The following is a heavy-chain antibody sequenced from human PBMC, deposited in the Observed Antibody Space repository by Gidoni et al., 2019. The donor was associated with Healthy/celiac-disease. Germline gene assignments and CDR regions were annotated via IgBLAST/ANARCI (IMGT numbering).Heavy chain of an antibody. CDR3: AKESRGFFDY. J-gene: IGHJ4*02. CDR1: GFTFSSYG. D-gene: IGHD3-22*01. CDR2: ISYDGSNK. Sequence: QVQLVESGGGVVQPGRSLRLSCADSGFTFSSYGMHWVRQAPGKGMEWVAVISYDGSNKYYADSVKGRFTISRDNSKNTLYLQMNSLRAEDTAVYYCAKESRGFFDYWGQGTLVTVSS. V-gene: IGHV3-30*18.